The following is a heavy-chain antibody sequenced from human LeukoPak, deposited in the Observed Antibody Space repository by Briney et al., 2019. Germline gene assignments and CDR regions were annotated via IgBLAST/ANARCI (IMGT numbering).Heavy chain of an antibody. CDR2: INHSGST. CDR1: GGSFSGYY. J-gene: IGHJ6*03. V-gene: IGHV4-34*01. CDR3: ARVRGVGATFYNYYYMDV. D-gene: IGHD1-26*01. Sequence: SETLSLTCAVYGGSFSGYYWSWIRQPPGKGLEWIGEINHSGSTNYNPSLKSRVTISVDTSKNQFSLKLSSVTAADTAVYYCARVRGVGATFYNYYYMDVWGKGTTVTVSS.